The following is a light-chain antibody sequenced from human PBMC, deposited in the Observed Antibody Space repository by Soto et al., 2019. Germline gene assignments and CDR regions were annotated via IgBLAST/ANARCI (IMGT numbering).Light chain of an antibody. Sequence: DIKMTQSPSTLSASVGDRVTITCRASHSISNWLAWYQQKPGKAPKLLIFKASTLESGVPSRFSGSGSGTEFTLNISSLQPDDFANYHCQQYDTYPRTFGQGTKVDIK. V-gene: IGKV1-5*03. J-gene: IGKJ1*01. CDR1: HSISNW. CDR3: QQYDTYPRT. CDR2: KAS.